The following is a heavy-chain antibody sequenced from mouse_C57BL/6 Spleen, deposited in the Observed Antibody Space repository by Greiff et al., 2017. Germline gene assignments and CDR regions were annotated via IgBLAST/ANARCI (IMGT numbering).Heavy chain of an antibody. CDR2: INPGSGGT. V-gene: IGHV1-54*01. Sequence: QVQLKQSGAELVRPGTSVKVSCKASGYAFTNYLIGWVKQRPGQGLEWIGVINPGSGGTNYNEKFKGKATLTADKSSSTAYMQLSSLTSEDSAVYFCARRGDSSGSFAYWGQGTLVTVSA. J-gene: IGHJ3*01. CDR3: ARRGDSSGSFAY. D-gene: IGHD3-2*02. CDR1: GYAFTNYL.